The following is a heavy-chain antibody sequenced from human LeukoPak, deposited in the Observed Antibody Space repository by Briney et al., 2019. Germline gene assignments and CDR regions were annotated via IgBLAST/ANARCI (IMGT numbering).Heavy chain of an antibody. J-gene: IGHJ5*02. V-gene: IGHV1-8*01. CDR1: GYTFTSYD. D-gene: IGHD3-3*01. Sequence: ASVKVSCKASGYTFTSYDINWVRQATGQGPEWMGWMNPNSGNTGYAQKFQGRVTMTRNTSINTAYMELSSLRSEDTAVYYCARGVTIFGVARNRFDPWGQGTLVTVSS. CDR2: MNPNSGNT. CDR3: ARGVTIFGVARNRFDP.